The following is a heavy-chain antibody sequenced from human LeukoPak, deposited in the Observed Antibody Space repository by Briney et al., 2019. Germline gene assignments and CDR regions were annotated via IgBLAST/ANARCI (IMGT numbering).Heavy chain of an antibody. V-gene: IGHV3-53*01. CDR2: IYTGGGR. CDR3: ARGIDY. Sequence: GGSLRLSCAASGFTFTTYNMNWVRQAPGKELEWVSVIYTGGGRYYADSVRGRFTISRDTSKNKVFLQMNSLRVEDTAVYYCARGIDYWGRGTLVTVSS. CDR1: GFTFTTYN. J-gene: IGHJ4*02.